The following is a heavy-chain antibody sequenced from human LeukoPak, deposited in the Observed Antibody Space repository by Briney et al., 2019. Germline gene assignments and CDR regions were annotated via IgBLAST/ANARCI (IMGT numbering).Heavy chain of an antibody. CDR2: IKQDGSEK. CDR3: ARDRWGSGTGGFDY. J-gene: IGHJ4*02. V-gene: IGHV3-7*01. Sequence: PGGSLRLSCAASGFTFSNYWMSWVRQAPGKGLEWVANIKQDGSEKYYVDSVQGRFTISRDNTKNSLYLQMNSLRAEDTAVYYCARDRWGSGTGGFDYWGQGTLVTVSS. CDR1: GFTFSNYW. D-gene: IGHD3-10*01.